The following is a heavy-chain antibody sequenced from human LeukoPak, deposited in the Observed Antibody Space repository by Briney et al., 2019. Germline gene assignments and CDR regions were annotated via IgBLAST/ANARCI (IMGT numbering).Heavy chain of an antibody. J-gene: IGHJ4*02. CDR1: GFTFSSYG. Sequence: GGSLRLSCAASGFTFSSYGMHWVRQAPGKGLEWVAFIRYDGSNKYYADSVKGRFTISRDNSKNTLYLQMNSLRAEDTAVYYCAKDLTYYDSSVDYWSQGTLVTVSS. CDR2: IRYDGSNK. CDR3: AKDLTYYDSSVDY. D-gene: IGHD3-22*01. V-gene: IGHV3-30*02.